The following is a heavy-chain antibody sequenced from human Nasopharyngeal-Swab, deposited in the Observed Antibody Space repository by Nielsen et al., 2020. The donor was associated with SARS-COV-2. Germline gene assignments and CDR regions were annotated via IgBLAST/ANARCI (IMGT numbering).Heavy chain of an antibody. J-gene: IGHJ4*02. Sequence: GGSLRLSCAASGFTFSSYGIHWVRQAPGKGLEWVAVVSYDGSNKYYADSVKGRFTISRDNSKNTPYLQMNSLRAEDTAVYYCAKDGQQLAFDYWGQGTLVTVSS. CDR2: VSYDGSNK. CDR3: AKDGQQLAFDY. D-gene: IGHD6-13*01. CDR1: GFTFSSYG. V-gene: IGHV3-30*18.